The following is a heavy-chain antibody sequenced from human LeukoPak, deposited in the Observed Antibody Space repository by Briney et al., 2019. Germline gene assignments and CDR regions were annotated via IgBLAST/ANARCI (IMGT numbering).Heavy chain of an antibody. CDR1: GFTFSDYY. V-gene: IGHV3-11*01. CDR3: AKERPYYYDSSGLVDY. J-gene: IGHJ4*02. Sequence: GGSLRLSCAASGFTFSDYYMSWIRQAPGKGLEWVSYISSSGSTIYYADSVKGRFTISRDNSKNTLYLQMNSLRAEDTAVYYCAKERPYYYDSSGLVDYWGQGTLVTVSS. D-gene: IGHD3-22*01. CDR2: ISSSGSTI.